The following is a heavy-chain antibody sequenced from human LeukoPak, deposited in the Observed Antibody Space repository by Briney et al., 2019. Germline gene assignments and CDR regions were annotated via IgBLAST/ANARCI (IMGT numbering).Heavy chain of an antibody. J-gene: IGHJ4*02. CDR1: GFTFSSYG. Sequence: QPGRSLRLSCAASGFTFSSYGMHWVRQAPGKGLEWVAVISYDGSNKYYADSVKGRFTISRDNSKNTLYLQMNSLRAEDTAVYYCARGKTFRFDYWGQGTLVTVSS. V-gene: IGHV3-30*19. CDR3: ARGKTFRFDY. CDR2: ISYDGSNK. D-gene: IGHD2-21*01.